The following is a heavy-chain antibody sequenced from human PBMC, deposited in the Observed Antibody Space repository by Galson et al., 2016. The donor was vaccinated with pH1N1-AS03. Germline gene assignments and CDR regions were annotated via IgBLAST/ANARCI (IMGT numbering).Heavy chain of an antibody. CDR2: IYTGGRT. CDR3: AKGTGADY. J-gene: IGHJ4*02. CDR1: GDSISSGSCY. V-gene: IGHV4-61*02. Sequence: TLSLTCTVSGDSISSGSCYWTWIRQSAGKGLEWLGRIYTGGRTTYNPSLQGRITISVDSSKNQFSLKLTSMTAADTAVYYCAKGTGADYWGQGTLVTVSS. D-gene: IGHD7-27*01.